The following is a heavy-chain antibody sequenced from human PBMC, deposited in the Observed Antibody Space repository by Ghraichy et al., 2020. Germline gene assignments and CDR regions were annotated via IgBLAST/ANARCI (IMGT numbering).Heavy chain of an antibody. CDR2: ISSSSSTI. Sequence: GGSLRLSCAASGFTFSTYSMNWVRQAPGKGLEWVSYISSSSSTIFYANSVKGRFTISRDNAKNSLFLQMNSLRDEDTAVYYCARDPATVTTRWAFDIWGQGTMLTVSS. CDR3: ARDPATVTTRWAFDI. J-gene: IGHJ3*02. V-gene: IGHV3-48*02. D-gene: IGHD4-17*01. CDR1: GFTFSTYS.